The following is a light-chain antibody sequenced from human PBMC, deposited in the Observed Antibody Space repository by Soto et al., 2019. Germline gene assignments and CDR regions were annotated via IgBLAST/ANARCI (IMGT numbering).Light chain of an antibody. CDR2: DVT. Sequence: QSVLTQPRSVSGSPGQSVTISCTGTSSDVGGYNCVSWYQQHPGKAPKLMIYDVTKRPSGVPDRFSGSKSGDTASLTISGLQADDEADYYCCSCAGDYTLYVFGSGTKVNV. CDR1: SSDVGGYNC. V-gene: IGLV2-11*01. CDR3: CSCAGDYTLYV. J-gene: IGLJ1*01.